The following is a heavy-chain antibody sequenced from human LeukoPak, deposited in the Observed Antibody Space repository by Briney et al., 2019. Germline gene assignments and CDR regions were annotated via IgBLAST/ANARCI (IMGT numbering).Heavy chain of an antibody. CDR1: GFTFSSYW. J-gene: IGHJ4*02. Sequence: GGSLRLSCAVSGFTFSSYWMHWVRQAPGNGLVWVSRINSDGSSTIYADSVQGRFTISRDNAKNTLYLQMNSLRAEDTAVYFCTRGTGSYYSLGYWGQGTLVTVSS. D-gene: IGHD3-10*01. V-gene: IGHV3-74*01. CDR2: INSDGSST. CDR3: TRGTGSYYSLGY.